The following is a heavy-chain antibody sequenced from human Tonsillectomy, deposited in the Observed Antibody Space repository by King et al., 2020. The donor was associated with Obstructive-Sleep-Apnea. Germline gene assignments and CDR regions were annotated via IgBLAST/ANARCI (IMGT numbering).Heavy chain of an antibody. J-gene: IGHJ4*02. Sequence: VQLQESGPGLVKPSQTLSLTCTVSGGSISSGGYYWSWIRQHPGKGLEWIGYIYYSGSTCYNPSLKSRVTISVDTSKNQFSLKLSSVTAADTAVYYCAREVPDILTGYYLVNARYFDYWGQGTLVTVSS. V-gene: IGHV4-31*03. CDR2: IYYSGST. CDR1: GGSISSGGYY. D-gene: IGHD3-9*01. CDR3: AREVPDILTGYYLVNARYFDY.